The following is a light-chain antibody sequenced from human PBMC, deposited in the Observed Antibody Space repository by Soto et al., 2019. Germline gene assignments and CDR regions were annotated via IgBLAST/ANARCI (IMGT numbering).Light chain of an antibody. V-gene: IGKV3-11*01. CDR2: DAS. J-gene: IGKJ1*01. CDR3: QQRSNWPRT. Sequence: EIVLTQSPATLSLSPGERATLSCRASQSVSSYLAWYQQKPGQAPRLLIYDASNRATGIPARFSGSGSGTDFTLTISSLEPEDFAVYYGQQRSNWPRTFGQGTKV. CDR1: QSVSSY.